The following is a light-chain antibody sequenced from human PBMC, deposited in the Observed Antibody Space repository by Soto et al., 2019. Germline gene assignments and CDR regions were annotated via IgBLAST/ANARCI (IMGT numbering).Light chain of an antibody. CDR2: EVN. CDR3: TSYAGGNNV. Sequence: QLVLTQPPSVSGSPGQSVTISCTGTSSDVGGYNYVSWYQQYPGKVPKLMVYEVNKRPSGVPDRFSGSKSGNTASLTVSGLQAEDEADYYCTSYAGGNNVFGTGTKVTVL. V-gene: IGLV2-8*01. J-gene: IGLJ1*01. CDR1: SSDVGGYNY.